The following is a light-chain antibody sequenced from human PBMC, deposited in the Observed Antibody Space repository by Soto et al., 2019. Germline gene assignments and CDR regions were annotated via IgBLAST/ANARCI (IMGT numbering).Light chain of an antibody. Sequence: QSALTQPASMSGSPGQSITISCTGTSGDVGFYDFVSWYQKHPGKVPRLIIYGVTKRPSGVSHRFSGSKSGNTASLTISGLQVEDEADYSCASYTGSSTYVFGGGTKLTVL. CDR3: ASYTGSSTYV. CDR2: GVT. V-gene: IGLV2-14*03. CDR1: SGDVGFYDF. J-gene: IGLJ3*02.